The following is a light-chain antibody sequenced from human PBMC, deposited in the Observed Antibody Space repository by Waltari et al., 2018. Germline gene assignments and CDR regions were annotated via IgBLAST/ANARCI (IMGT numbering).Light chain of an antibody. Sequence: EIVLTQSPGTLSLSPGERATLSCRASQSVSSRNLAWNQQKPGQAPRLLIYGASSRATGIPDRFSGSGSGTEFTLTISRLEPEDFAVYYCQQYGSSPWTFGQGTKLEIK. CDR3: QQYGSSPWT. J-gene: IGKJ2*02. CDR2: GAS. CDR1: QSVSSRN. V-gene: IGKV3-20*01.